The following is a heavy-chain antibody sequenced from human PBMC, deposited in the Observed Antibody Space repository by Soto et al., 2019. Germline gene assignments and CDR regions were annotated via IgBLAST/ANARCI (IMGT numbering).Heavy chain of an antibody. V-gene: IGHV3-21*01. Sequence: PGGSLRLSCVVSGFTFSTYSINWVRQAPGKGLEWVSSISSRSVIYYADSVKGRFTISRDNAKNSVSLQMNSLRAEDTAVYYCAREYTAWPLAYGLDVWGQGTTVTVSS. J-gene: IGHJ6*02. CDR2: ISSRSVI. D-gene: IGHD2-2*02. CDR3: AREYTAWPLAYGLDV. CDR1: GFTFSTYS.